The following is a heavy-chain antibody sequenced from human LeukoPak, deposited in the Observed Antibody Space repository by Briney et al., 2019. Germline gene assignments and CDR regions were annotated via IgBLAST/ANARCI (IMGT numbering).Heavy chain of an antibody. Sequence: GGSLRLSCAASGFTFSSYWMHWVRQAPGKGLVWVSRISDGGSTTTYADSVKGRFTISRDNAKNTLYLQMNGLRAEDTAVYYCSRSAYYDGSGNYYDYWGQGTLVTVSS. CDR1: GFTFSSYW. J-gene: IGHJ4*02. V-gene: IGHV3-74*01. CDR3: SRSAYYDGSGNYYDY. CDR2: ISDGGSTT. D-gene: IGHD3-22*01.